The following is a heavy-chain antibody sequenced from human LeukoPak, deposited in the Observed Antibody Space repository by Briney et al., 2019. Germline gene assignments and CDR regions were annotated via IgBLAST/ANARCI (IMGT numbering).Heavy chain of an antibody. Sequence: SETLSLTCTVSGYSISSGYYWGWIRQPPGKGLEWIGSIYHSGSTYYNPSLKSRVTISVDTSKNQFSLKLSSVTAADTAVYYCARDDIVVVVAATRVLFHPGAFDIWGQGTMVTVSS. V-gene: IGHV4-38-2*02. J-gene: IGHJ3*02. CDR1: GYSISSGYY. CDR3: ARDDIVVVVAATRVLFHPGAFDI. D-gene: IGHD2-15*01. CDR2: IYHSGST.